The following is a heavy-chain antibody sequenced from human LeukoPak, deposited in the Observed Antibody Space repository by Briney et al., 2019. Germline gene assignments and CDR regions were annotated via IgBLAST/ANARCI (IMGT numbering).Heavy chain of an antibody. D-gene: IGHD3-22*01. CDR2: INPNSGGT. Sequence: ASVKVSCKASGYIFTDYYLHWVRQAPGQGLEWMGWINPNSGGTNYAQKFQGRVTMTRDTSISTAYMELSRLRSDDTAVYYCARVGLYYYDSKGYFDYWGQGTLVTVSS. J-gene: IGHJ4*02. V-gene: IGHV1-2*02. CDR1: GYIFTDYY. CDR3: ARVGLYYYDSKGYFDY.